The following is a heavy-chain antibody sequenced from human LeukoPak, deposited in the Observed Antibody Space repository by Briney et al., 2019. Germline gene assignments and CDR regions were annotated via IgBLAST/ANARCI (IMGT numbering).Heavy chain of an antibody. CDR3: ARGGRSGSRTGFDP. CDR1: GGSISSYY. CDR2: IYTSGST. J-gene: IGHJ5*02. Sequence: SETLSLTCTVSGGSISSYYWSWIRQPAGKGLEWIGRIYTSGSTNYNPSLKSRVTMSVATSKNQFSLKLSSVTAADTAVYYCARGGRSGSRTGFDPWGQGTLVTVSS. D-gene: IGHD6-19*01. V-gene: IGHV4-4*07.